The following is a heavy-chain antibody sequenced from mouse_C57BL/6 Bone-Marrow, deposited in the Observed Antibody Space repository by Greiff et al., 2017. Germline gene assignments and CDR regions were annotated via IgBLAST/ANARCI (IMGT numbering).Heavy chain of an antibody. J-gene: IGHJ4*01. CDR1: GYTFTSYT. Sequence: VQLQQSGAELARPGASVKMSCKASGYTFTSYTMHWVKQRPGQGLEWIGYINPSSGYTKYNQKFKDKATLTADKSSSTAYMQLSSLTSEDSAVYYCARSSDYDYAMDYWGQGTSVTVSS. D-gene: IGHD2-4*01. V-gene: IGHV1-4*01. CDR2: INPSSGYT. CDR3: ARSSDYDYAMDY.